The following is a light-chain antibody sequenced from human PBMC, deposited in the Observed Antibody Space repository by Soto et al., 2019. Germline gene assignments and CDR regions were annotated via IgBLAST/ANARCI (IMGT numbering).Light chain of an antibody. CDR3: KSYTSSVTYV. CDR2: DVT. J-gene: IGLJ1*01. V-gene: IGLV2-14*02. CDR1: SSDVGGYNF. Sequence: QSVLTQPASVSGSPGQSITISCTGTSSDVGGYNFVSWYQQHPDKAPKLIIYDVTKRPSGVSDRFSGSKSANTASLTISGLQAEDEADYYCKSYTSSVTYVFGTGIKLTVL.